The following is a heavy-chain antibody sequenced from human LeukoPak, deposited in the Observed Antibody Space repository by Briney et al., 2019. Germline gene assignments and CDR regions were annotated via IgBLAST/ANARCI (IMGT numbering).Heavy chain of an antibody. CDR3: ARLRDSSFSY. CDR2: INSSGSTI. Sequence: GGSLRLSCAASGFTFSDYYMSWIRQAPGKGLEWVSYINSSGSTIYYADSGKGRFTISRDNANNSLYLQMTRLRAADTAVYFCARLRDSSFSYWGQGVLVTVSS. V-gene: IGHV3-11*04. J-gene: IGHJ4*02. D-gene: IGHD3-22*01. CDR1: GFTFSDYY.